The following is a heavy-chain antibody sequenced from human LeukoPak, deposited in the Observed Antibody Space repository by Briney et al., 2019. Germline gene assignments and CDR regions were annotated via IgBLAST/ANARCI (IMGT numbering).Heavy chain of an antibody. V-gene: IGHV3-23*01. D-gene: IGHD3-3*01. CDR2: ISGSGVTT. J-gene: IGHJ4*02. CDR1: GFTFSSYA. Sequence: PGGSLRLSCTASGFTFSSYAMSWVRQAPGTGLEWVSAISGSGVTTYYADSAMGRFTISRDSSKNTLYVQMNRLRAEDTAVYYCAKANRDYDFWSGYPCFEYWGQGTLVTVSS. CDR3: AKANRDYDFWSGYPCFEY.